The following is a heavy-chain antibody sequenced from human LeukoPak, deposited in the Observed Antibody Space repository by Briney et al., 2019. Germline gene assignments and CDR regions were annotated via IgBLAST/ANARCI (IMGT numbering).Heavy chain of an antibody. Sequence: GGSLRLSCVASGFTFSSYAMSWVRQAAGKGLEWVSLITGCGDNTDYTDSVKGQFTISRDNSKTTLHLQMNSLRAEDTALYYCAKGHDSGSGDYFDYWGQGALVTVSS. J-gene: IGHJ4*02. D-gene: IGHD3-10*01. CDR3: AKGHDSGSGDYFDY. CDR1: GFTFSSYA. CDR2: ITGCGDNT. V-gene: IGHV3-23*01.